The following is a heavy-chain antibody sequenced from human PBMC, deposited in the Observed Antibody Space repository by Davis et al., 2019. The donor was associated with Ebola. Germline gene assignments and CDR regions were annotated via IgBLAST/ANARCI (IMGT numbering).Heavy chain of an antibody. CDR1: GFTFSNYG. J-gene: IGHJ4*02. CDR2: IWYDGSNK. CDR3: ARDRVGGYSYGYMGY. V-gene: IGHV3-33*01. D-gene: IGHD5-18*01. Sequence: GESLKISCAASGFTFSNYGMHWVRQAPGKGLEWVALIWYDGSNKYYADSVKGRFTISRDNSKNTLYLQMNSLRAEDTAVYYWARDRVGGYSYGYMGYWGQGTLVTVSS.